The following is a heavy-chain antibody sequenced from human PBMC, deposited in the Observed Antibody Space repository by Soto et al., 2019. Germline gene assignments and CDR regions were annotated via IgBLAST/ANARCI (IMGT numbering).Heavy chain of an antibody. CDR3: ARGHTYYYDSSGYYSGWFYP. CDR2: IIPIFGTA. V-gene: IGHV1-69*13. J-gene: IGHJ5*02. Sequence: SVKVSCKASGGTFSSYAISWVRQAPGQGLEWMGGIIPIFGTANYAQKFQGRVTITADESTSTAYMELSSLRSEDTAVYYCARGHTYYYDSSGYYSGWFYPWG. CDR1: GGTFSSYA. D-gene: IGHD3-22*01.